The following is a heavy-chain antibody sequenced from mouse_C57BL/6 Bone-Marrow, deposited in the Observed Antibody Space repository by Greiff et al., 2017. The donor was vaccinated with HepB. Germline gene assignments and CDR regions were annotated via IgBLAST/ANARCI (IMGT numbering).Heavy chain of an antibody. CDR2: IDPNSGGT. Sequence: QVQLQQPGAELVMPGASVRVWWRAPVNSCHSDWLHGVKQRPGRGLEWIGRIDPNSGGTKYNEKFKSKATLTVDKPSSTAYMQLSSLTSEVSAFYYCARRGIHSVATPYWADVTLATIS. V-gene: IGHV1-62-3*01. CDR3: ARRGIHSVATPY. J-gene: IGHJ3*01. D-gene: IGHD1-1*02. CDR1: VNSCHSDW.